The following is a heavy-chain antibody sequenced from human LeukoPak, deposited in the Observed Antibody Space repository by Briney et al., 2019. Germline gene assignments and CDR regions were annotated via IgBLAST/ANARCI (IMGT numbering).Heavy chain of an antibody. CDR1: GYTFTSYG. J-gene: IGHJ4*02. CDR2: ISAYNGNT. D-gene: IGHD6-19*01. V-gene: IGHV1-18*01. Sequence: ASVKVSCKASGYTFTSYGISWVRQAPGQGLEWMGWISAYNGNTNYAQKLQGRVTMTRDTSISTAYMELSRLRSDDTAVYYCARDRVAVAGTSYYYWGQGTLVTVSS. CDR3: ARDRVAVAGTSYYY.